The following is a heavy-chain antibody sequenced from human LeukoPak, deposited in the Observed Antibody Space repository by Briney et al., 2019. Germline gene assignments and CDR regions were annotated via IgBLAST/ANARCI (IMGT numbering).Heavy chain of an antibody. CDR3: ARGNILSGYCFDF. Sequence: SETLSLTCTVSGYSIGTWHYWGWIRQPPGKGLEWIGEIHYTGATSYNPSLKSRATISIDTSKNQVSLKLSSVTAADTAVYYCARGNILSGYCFDFWGQGALVTVSS. V-gene: IGHV4-38-2*02. CDR2: IHYTGAT. CDR1: GYSIGTWHY. J-gene: IGHJ4*02. D-gene: IGHD3-9*01.